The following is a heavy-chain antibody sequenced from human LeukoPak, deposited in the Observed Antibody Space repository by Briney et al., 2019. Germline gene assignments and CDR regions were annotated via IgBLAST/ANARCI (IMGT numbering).Heavy chain of an antibody. Sequence: SETLSLTCTVSGGSISSGVYYWSWIRQPPGKGLEWIGYIYYSGSTYYNPSLKSRVTISVDTSKDQFSLKLSSVTAADTAVYYCAREKAVALDYWGQGTLVTVSS. J-gene: IGHJ4*02. CDR3: AREKAVALDY. D-gene: IGHD6-19*01. V-gene: IGHV4-30-4*01. CDR1: GGSISSGVYY. CDR2: IYYSGST.